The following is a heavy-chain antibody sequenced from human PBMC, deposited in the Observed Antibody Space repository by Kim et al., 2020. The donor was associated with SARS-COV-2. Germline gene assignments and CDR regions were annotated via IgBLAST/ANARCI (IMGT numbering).Heavy chain of an antibody. D-gene: IGHD4-17*01. Sequence: YYADSVQSRFTISRDNAKNSLYLQTNSLRDEDTAVYYCARDYYGDYALEFWGQGTLMTVSS. CDR3: ARDYYGDYALEF. V-gene: IGHV3-48*02. J-gene: IGHJ4*02.